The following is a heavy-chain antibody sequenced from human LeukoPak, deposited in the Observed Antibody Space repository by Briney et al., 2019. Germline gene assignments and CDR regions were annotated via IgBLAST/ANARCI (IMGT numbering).Heavy chain of an antibody. D-gene: IGHD2-15*01. CDR2: VYYNGSA. Sequence: PSETLSLTCTVSGYSINYYYWSWIRQSPGKGLEWICYVYYNGSAKYNPSLKSRVTISVDMSKNQFSLKVSSVTAADTAIYYCARKGGQFDYWGQGTLVTVSS. CDR3: ARKGGQFDY. J-gene: IGHJ4*02. CDR1: GYSINYYY. V-gene: IGHV4-59*01.